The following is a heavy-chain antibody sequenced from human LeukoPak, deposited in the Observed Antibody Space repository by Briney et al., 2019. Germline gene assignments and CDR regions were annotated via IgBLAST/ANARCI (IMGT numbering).Heavy chain of an antibody. D-gene: IGHD3-22*01. CDR2: ISGSGSST. V-gene: IGHV3-23*01. CDR3: AKEIRITRIVVHSDV. J-gene: IGHJ6*02. CDR1: GFTFSSYA. Sequence: GWSLRLSCAASGFTFSSYAMSWVRQAPAQGLEWDSVISGSGSSTYYADSVKGRFTISRDYSKNTLYLLMNSLRAEDTAVYYCAKEIRITRIVVHSDVWGQGTTVTV.